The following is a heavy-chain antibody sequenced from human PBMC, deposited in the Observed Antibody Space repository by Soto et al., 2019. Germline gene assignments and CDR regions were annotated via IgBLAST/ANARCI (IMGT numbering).Heavy chain of an antibody. CDR2: IDPSDSYT. D-gene: IGHD2-2*01. V-gene: IGHV5-10-1*01. Sequence: GESLKISCKGSGYSFTSYWISWVRQMPGKGLEWMGRIDPSDSYTNYSPPFQGHVTISADKSISTAYLQWSSLKASDTAMYYCARQSIVVVPAAPYYGMDVWGQGTTVTVSS. CDR3: ARQSIVVVPAAPYYGMDV. J-gene: IGHJ6*02. CDR1: GYSFTSYW.